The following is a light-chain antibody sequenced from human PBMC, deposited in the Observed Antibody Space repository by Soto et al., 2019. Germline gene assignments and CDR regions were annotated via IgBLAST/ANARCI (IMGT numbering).Light chain of an antibody. J-gene: IGLJ7*01. Sequence: QSVLTQPPSLSVTPGQRVTISCSGSNFNVKNNYVYWYQQFAGTAPKIIIYSNNRRPSGVPDLFSGSKSGSSASLAISGLRHADEADYYCASWDDSLSETVFGGGTQLTVL. CDR1: NFNVKNNY. V-gene: IGLV1-47*01. CDR3: ASWDDSLSETV. CDR2: SNN.